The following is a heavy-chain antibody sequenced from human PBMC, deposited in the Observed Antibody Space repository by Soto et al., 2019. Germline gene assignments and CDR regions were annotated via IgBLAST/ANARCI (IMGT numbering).Heavy chain of an antibody. CDR1: GFTFSSYA. J-gene: IGHJ3*02. V-gene: IGHV3-23*01. CDR2: ISGSGGST. Sequence: GGSLRLSCAASGFTFSSYAMSWVRQAPGKGLEWVSAISGSGGSTYYADSVKGRFTISRDNSKNTLYLQMNSLRAEDTAVYYCAKDPRSPTYYYYDSSGYPDAFDIWGQGTMVTVSS. D-gene: IGHD3-22*01. CDR3: AKDPRSPTYYYYDSSGYPDAFDI.